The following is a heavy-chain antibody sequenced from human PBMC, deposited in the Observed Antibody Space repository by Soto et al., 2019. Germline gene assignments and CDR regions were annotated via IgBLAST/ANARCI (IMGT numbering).Heavy chain of an antibody. J-gene: IGHJ2*01. CDR2: INSDETSR. Sequence: EAQLKESGGGIVQPGGSVRLSCVASGLTLSNYWMHWVRQAPGKGLEWVSRINSDETSRAYADSVRGRFAASRDNAQNTVDLLLNSLRVEDTAVYYCARGWDWYLDLWGRGTLVSVSS. CDR1: GLTLSNYW. V-gene: IGHV3-74*03. CDR3: ARGWDWYLDL.